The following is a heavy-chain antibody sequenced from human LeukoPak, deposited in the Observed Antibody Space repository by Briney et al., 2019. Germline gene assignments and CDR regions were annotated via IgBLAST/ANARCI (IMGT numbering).Heavy chain of an antibody. D-gene: IGHD3-10*01. CDR2: IIPIFGTA. Sequence: GASVKVSCKASGGTFSSYAISWVRQAPGQGLEWMGRIIPIFGTANYAQKFQGRVTITTDESTSTAYMELSSLRSEDTAVYYCGRDSYTYYQSNAFDIWGQGTMVTVSS. J-gene: IGHJ3*02. CDR1: GGTFSSYA. V-gene: IGHV1-69*05. CDR3: GRDSYTYYQSNAFDI.